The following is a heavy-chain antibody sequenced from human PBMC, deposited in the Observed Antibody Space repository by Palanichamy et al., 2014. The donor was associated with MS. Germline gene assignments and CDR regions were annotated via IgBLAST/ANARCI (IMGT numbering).Heavy chain of an antibody. V-gene: IGHV3-33*01. CDR3: AREGDCSRTNCYRNAFDI. CDR2: IWYDGSNE. CDR1: GFTFSAFA. D-gene: IGHD2-2*01. J-gene: IGHJ3*02. Sequence: QVQLVESGGGVVQTGKSLRLSCAASGFTFSAFAMHWVRQAPGQGGWEWVAAIWYDGSNEYYADSVKGRFTISRDNSKNTLYLQMNSLRAEDTAVYYCAREGDCSRTNCYRNAFDIWGQGTMVTVSS.